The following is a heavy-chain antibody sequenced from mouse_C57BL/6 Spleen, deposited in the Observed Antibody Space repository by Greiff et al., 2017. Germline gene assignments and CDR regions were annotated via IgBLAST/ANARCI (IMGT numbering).Heavy chain of an antibody. V-gene: IGHV1-69*01. CDR3: ARGGHCNYGRFAY. D-gene: IGHD2-1*01. J-gene: IGHJ3*01. CDR1: GYTFTSYW. Sequence: VQLQQPGAELVMPGASVKLSCKASGYTFTSYWMHWVKQRPGQGLEWIGEIDPSDRYTNYNQKFKGKSTLTVAKSYSTAYMQLSSLTSEDSAVYYCARGGHCNYGRFAYWGQGTLVTVSA. CDR2: IDPSDRYT.